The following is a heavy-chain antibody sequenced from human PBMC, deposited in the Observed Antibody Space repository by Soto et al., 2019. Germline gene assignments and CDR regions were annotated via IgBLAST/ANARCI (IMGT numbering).Heavy chain of an antibody. CDR3: ARDAVSSGSIRDAFDI. CDR2: ISAYNGNT. CDR1: GYTFTSYG. V-gene: IGHV1-18*04. D-gene: IGHD3-22*01. Sequence: GAAVKVSCKASGYTFTSYGISWVRPAPGQGREGMGWISAYNGNTNYAQQLQGRVTMTTDTSTSTVYMELRSLRSEDTAVYYCARDAVSSGSIRDAFDIWGQGTMVTVSS. J-gene: IGHJ3*02.